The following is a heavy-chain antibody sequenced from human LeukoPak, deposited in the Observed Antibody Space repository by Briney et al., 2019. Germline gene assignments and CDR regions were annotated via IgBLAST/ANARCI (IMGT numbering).Heavy chain of an antibody. J-gene: IGHJ4*02. Sequence: PGGSLRLSCAASGFTFSSYWMCWVRRAPGKGLEWVAIIKQDGSDKYYVDSVEGRFIISRDNAKNSLYLQMNSLRAEDTAVYYCLTSTRSHRFDYWGQGTLVTVYS. CDR2: IKQDGSDK. CDR3: LTSTRSHRFDY. D-gene: IGHD2-15*01. V-gene: IGHV3-7*01. CDR1: GFTFSSYW.